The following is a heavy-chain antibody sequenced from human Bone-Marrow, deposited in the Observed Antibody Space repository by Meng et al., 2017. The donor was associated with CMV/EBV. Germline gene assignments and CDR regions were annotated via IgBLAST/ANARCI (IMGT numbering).Heavy chain of an antibody. CDR1: GYTFTSYD. D-gene: IGHD2-2*01. CDR3: ARFGVVVPAAPGGNYYYGMDV. CDR2: MNPNSGNT. Sequence: ASVKVSCKASGYTFTSYDINWVRQATGQGLEWMGWMNPNSGNTGCAQKFQGRVTMTRNTSISTAYMELSSLRSEDTAVYYCARFGVVVPAAPGGNYYYGMDVWGQGTTVTVSS. J-gene: IGHJ6*02. V-gene: IGHV1-8*01.